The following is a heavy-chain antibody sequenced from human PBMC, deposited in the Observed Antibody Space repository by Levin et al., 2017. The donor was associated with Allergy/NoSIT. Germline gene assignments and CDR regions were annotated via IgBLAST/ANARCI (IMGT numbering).Heavy chain of an antibody. CDR1: GGSISSGGYY. CDR2: IYYSGST. V-gene: IGHV4-31*03. D-gene: IGHD3-10*01. J-gene: IGHJ3*02. Sequence: SETLSLTCTVSGGSISSGGYYWSWIRQHPGTGLEWIGYIYYSGSTYYNPSLKSRVTISVDTSKNQFSLKLSSVTAADTAVYYCARGLTMVRGVIIGPLNAFDSWGQGTMVTVSS. CDR3: ARGLTMVRGVIIGPLNAFDS.